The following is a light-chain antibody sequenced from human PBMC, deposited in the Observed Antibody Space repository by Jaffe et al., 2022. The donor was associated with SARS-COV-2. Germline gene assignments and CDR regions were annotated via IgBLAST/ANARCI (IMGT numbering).Light chain of an antibody. Sequence: EIVLTQSPGTLSLSPGERATLSCRASQSVSRRYLAWYQQKPGQAPRLLIDGASSRATGIPDRFSGSGSGTDFTLTISRLEPEDFAVYHCLQYGSAPRTFGQGTQLEI. CDR3: LQYGSAPRT. J-gene: IGKJ2*02. CDR1: QSVSRRY. CDR2: GAS. V-gene: IGKV3-20*01.